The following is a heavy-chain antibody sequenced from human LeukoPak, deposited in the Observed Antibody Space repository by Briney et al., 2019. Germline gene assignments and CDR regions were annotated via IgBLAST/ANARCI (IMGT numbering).Heavy chain of an antibody. CDR3: AKDRLGAVAEYLDY. Sequence: GGSLRLPCAASGFTFSSYAMHWVRQAPGKGLEWVEVISYDGSNKYYADSVKGRFTISRDNSKNTVYLQMNSLRADDTAKYYCAKDRLGAVAEYLDYWGQGTLVTVSS. CDR2: ISYDGSNK. D-gene: IGHD6-19*01. V-gene: IGHV3-30-3*01. J-gene: IGHJ4*02. CDR1: GFTFSSYA.